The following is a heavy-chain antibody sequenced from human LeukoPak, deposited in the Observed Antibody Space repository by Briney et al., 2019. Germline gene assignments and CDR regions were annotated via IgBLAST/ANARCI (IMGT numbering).Heavy chain of an antibody. CDR2: ISYDGSKK. CDR1: GSTFSSYA. CDR3: ARDLHHCSSSSCTYFYYGMDV. Sequence: TGGSLRLSCAVSGSTFSSYAMHWVRQAPGKGLEWVAVISYDGSKKYYGDSVKGRFTISSDNSKNTLYLHMNSLRTEDTAVYYCARDLHHCSSSSCTYFYYGMDVWGQGTTVTVSS. D-gene: IGHD2-2*01. V-gene: IGHV3-30*04. J-gene: IGHJ6*02.